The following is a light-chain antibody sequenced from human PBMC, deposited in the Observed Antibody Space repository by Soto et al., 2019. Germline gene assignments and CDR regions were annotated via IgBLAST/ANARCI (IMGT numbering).Light chain of an antibody. V-gene: IGKV1-5*03. J-gene: IGKJ1*01. CDR1: QTISTL. CDR3: QQYSTCPWT. Sequence: DIQMTQSPSTLSASVGDRVTITCRASQTISTLLAWYQQRPGKAPNLLIYKASSLESGVPSRFSGSGSGTEFTLTIRSLQPDDFATYFCQQYSTCPWTFGQGTKVEVK. CDR2: KAS.